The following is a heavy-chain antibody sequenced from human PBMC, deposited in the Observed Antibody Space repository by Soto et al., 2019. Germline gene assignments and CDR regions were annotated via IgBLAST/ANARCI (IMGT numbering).Heavy chain of an antibody. J-gene: IGHJ4*02. CDR2: INSDGSTT. V-gene: IGHV3-74*01. D-gene: IGHD6-13*01. Sequence: GGSLRLSCAASGFTFSSYWMHWVRQAPGEGLVWVSRINSDGSTTSYADSVKGRITISRDNAKNTLYLQMDSLRAEDTAVYYCASTIAARPNWGQGTLVTVSS. CDR1: GFTFSSYW. CDR3: ASTIAARPN.